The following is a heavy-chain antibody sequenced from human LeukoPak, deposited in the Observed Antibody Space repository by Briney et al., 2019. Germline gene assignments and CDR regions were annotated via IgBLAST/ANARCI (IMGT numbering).Heavy chain of an antibody. CDR1: GFTFDDYA. CDR3: AKDITAAGETFDY. CDR2: ISWNSGSI. Sequence: PGRSLRLSCAASGFTFDDYALHWVRQAPGKGLEWVSGISWNSGSIGYADSVKGRFTISRDNAKNSLYLQMNSLRAEDTALYYCAKDITAAGETFDYWGQGTLVTVSS. V-gene: IGHV3-9*01. J-gene: IGHJ4*02. D-gene: IGHD6-13*01.